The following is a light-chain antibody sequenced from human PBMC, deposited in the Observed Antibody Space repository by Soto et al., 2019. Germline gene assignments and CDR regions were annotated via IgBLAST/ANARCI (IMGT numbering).Light chain of an antibody. J-gene: IGLJ2*01. Sequence: QSVLTQPPSASGTPGQRVTISCSGSSSNIGSNTVNWYQHLPGTAPKLLMYSNNQRSSGVPDRFSGSKFGTSASLAISGLQSEDEADYYCASWDDSLNGPVFGGGTKLTAL. V-gene: IGLV1-44*01. CDR2: SNN. CDR1: SSNIGSNT. CDR3: ASWDDSLNGPV.